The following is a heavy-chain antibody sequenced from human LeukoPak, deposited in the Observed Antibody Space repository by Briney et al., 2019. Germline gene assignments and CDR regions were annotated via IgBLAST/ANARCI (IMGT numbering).Heavy chain of an antibody. J-gene: IGHJ3*02. D-gene: IGHD3-10*01. CDR2: IYSSGST. V-gene: IGHV4-59*12. Sequence: SETLSLTCTVSGDSISNYYWSWIRQPPGKTLEWTGSIYSSGSTYYNPSLKSRVIIMIDTPKNHFSLTLSSVTAADTAVYYCARSDGYGLVGIWGQGTMVTVSS. CDR3: ARSDGYGLVGI. CDR1: GDSISNYY.